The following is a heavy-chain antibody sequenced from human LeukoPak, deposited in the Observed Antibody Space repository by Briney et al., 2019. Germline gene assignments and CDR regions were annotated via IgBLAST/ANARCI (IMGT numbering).Heavy chain of an antibody. CDR3: ARRGTSYNRQLWFYDY. D-gene: IGHD5-18*01. J-gene: IGHJ4*02. Sequence: GESLKFSCKGSGYSFTSYWIGWVRQMPGKGLEWWVIIYPGDSDTRYSPSFQGQVTISADKSISTAYLQWSSLKASDTAMYYCARRGTSYNRQLWFYDYRGQGTLVTVSS. CDR1: GYSFTSYW. CDR2: IYPGDSDT. V-gene: IGHV5-51*01.